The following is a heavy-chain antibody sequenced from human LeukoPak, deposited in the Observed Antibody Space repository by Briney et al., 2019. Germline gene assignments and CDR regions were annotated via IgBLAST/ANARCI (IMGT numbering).Heavy chain of an antibody. D-gene: IGHD6-6*01. J-gene: IGHJ4*02. CDR3: ARADAEYSSSWDPYYFDY. V-gene: IGHV4-39*01. Sequence: PSETLSLTCTVSGVSINSNYSYWGWIRQPPGKGLEWIGSVAYSGSTFHNPSLKSRLSIYSDTSKNQFSLRLTSVTAADTAVYYCARADAEYSSSWDPYYFDYWGQGTLVTVSS. CDR1: GVSINSNYSY. CDR2: VAYSGST.